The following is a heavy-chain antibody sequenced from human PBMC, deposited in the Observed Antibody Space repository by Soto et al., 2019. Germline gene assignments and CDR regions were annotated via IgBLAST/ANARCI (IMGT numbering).Heavy chain of an antibody. Sequence: ASVNVSCKSSGGTFSSYSMSWGREGPGQGLEWMGWIIPIFGTANYAQKFQGRVTITADESTSTAYMELSSLRSEDTAVYYCARSGYSGYTSGPATPGGDYYGMDVWGQGTTVTVSS. J-gene: IGHJ6*02. CDR3: ARSGYSGYTSGPATPGGDYYGMDV. D-gene: IGHD5-12*01. V-gene: IGHV1-69*13. CDR1: GGTFSSYS. CDR2: IIPIFGTA.